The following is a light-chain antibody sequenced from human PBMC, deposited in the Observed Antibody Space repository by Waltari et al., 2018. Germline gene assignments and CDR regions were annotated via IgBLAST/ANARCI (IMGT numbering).Light chain of an antibody. CDR1: NSDVGAYTY. CDR3: SSYAHNNHFV. Sequence: QSVLTQPPSATGSPGQSVTISCTGTNSDVGAYTYVPWYQQHPGKVPKLLIYEVTKRPSGVPDRFSGSKSGNTASLTVSGLQADDEADYYCSSYAHNNHFVFGTGTKVTVL. CDR2: EVT. J-gene: IGLJ1*01. V-gene: IGLV2-8*01.